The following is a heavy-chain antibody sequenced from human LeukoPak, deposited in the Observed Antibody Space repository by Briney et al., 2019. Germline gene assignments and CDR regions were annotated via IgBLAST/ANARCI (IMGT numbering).Heavy chain of an antibody. CDR1: GYTFTSYY. Sequence: ASVKVSCKASGYTFTSYYMHWVRQAPGQGLEWMGIINPSGGSTSYAQKFQGRVTMTRGMSTSTVYMELSSLRSEDTAVYYCAMESIAARQAGGIHWFDPWGQGTLVTVSS. CDR3: AMESIAARQAGGIHWFDP. CDR2: INPSGGST. J-gene: IGHJ5*02. D-gene: IGHD6-6*01. V-gene: IGHV1-46*01.